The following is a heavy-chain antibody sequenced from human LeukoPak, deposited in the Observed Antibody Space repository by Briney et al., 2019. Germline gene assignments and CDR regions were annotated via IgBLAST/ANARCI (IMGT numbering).Heavy chain of an antibody. J-gene: IGHJ4*02. Sequence: PSETLSLTCTVSGGSISGSNYYWGWIRQPPGTGLEWIGSIYYSGTTYYSSSLKSRVIISVDTSKNQFSLKLSSVTATDTAVYYCARHEAQDFDYWGQGTLVTVSS. CDR1: GGSISGSNYY. V-gene: IGHV4-39*01. CDR2: IYYSGTT. CDR3: ARHEAQDFDY.